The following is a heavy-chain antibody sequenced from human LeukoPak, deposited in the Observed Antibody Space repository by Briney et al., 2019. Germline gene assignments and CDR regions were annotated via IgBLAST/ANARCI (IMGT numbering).Heavy chain of an antibody. Sequence: GASVKVSCKAPGYTFTGHHIHWVRQAPGQGLEWVGWINPNSGGTNYAPKFQGKVTLTRDTSISTAYMELSRLRSDDTAVYYCARVREVLEWLLTGYFDYWGQGTLVTVSS. D-gene: IGHD3-3*01. CDR2: INPNSGGT. CDR3: ARVREVLEWLLTGYFDY. CDR1: GYTFTGHH. V-gene: IGHV1-2*02. J-gene: IGHJ4*02.